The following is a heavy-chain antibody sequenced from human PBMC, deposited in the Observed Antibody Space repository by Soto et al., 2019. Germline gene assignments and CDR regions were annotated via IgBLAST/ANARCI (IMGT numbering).Heavy chain of an antibody. Sequence: EVQLVESGGGLVQPGGSLRLSCAASGFTFSSYWMHWVRQAPGKGLVWVSRINSDGSSTSYADSVKGRFTISRDNAKNTLYLQMNSLRAEDKAVYYCAREADKWNGGRPDYCGQGPLVTVSS. V-gene: IGHV3-74*01. D-gene: IGHD1-1*01. CDR1: GFTFSSYW. CDR2: INSDGSST. CDR3: AREADKWNGGRPDY. J-gene: IGHJ4*02.